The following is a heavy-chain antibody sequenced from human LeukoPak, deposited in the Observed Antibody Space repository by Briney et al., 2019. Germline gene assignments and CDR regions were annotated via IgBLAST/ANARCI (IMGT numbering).Heavy chain of an antibody. D-gene: IGHD5-18*01. J-gene: IGHJ4*02. CDR3: AKTLGKYSSYYFDY. CDR1: GFTFSSYA. V-gene: IGHV3-23*01. Sequence: GGSLRLSCAASGFTFSSYAMSWVRQAPGKGLEWVSAISGSGGSTYYADSVKGRFTISRDNSKNTLYLQVNSLRAEDTAVYYCAKTLGKYSSYYFDYWGQGTLVTVSS. CDR2: ISGSGGST.